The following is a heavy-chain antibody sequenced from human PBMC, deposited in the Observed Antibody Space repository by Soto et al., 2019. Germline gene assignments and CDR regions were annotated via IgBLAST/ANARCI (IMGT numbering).Heavy chain of an antibody. V-gene: IGHV3-23*01. J-gene: IGHJ4*02. CDR3: SKGRLSFDF. CDR2: VSANAEGT. Sequence: GVSLGLSFAASVFLFSSYTVNWVRQAPGKGLEWVSFVSANAEGTFYADSVKGRFSISRDNSKNILYLQMNNLRVEDTAIYYCSKGRLSFDFWGPGTLVTVS. CDR1: VFLFSSYT.